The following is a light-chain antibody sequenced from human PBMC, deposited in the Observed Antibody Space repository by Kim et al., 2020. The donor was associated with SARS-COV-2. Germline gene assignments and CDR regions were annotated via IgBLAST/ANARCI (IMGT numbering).Light chain of an antibody. V-gene: IGKV1-5*01. J-gene: IGKJ1*01. CDR3: QEYKSNSWT. CDR1: QSISIW. Sequence: GDRVTITCRASQSISIWLAWYQQKPGKAPNLLSYDASNLESGVPSRFSGSGSGTEFTLTISSLQPDDFATYYCQEYKSNSWTFGQGTKVDIK. CDR2: DAS.